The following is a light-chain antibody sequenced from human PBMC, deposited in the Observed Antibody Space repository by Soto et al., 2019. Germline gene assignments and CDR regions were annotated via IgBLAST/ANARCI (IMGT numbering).Light chain of an antibody. CDR1: QSVSSSY. CDR3: QHRMNWPLT. V-gene: IGKV3D-20*02. CDR2: GAS. J-gene: IGKJ5*01. Sequence: EIVLTQSPGTLSLSPGERATLSCRASQSVSSSYLAWYQQKPGQAPRLLIYGASNRATGIPDRFSGSGSGTDFTLTISSLEPEDFAVYYCQHRMNWPLTFGQGTRLEIK.